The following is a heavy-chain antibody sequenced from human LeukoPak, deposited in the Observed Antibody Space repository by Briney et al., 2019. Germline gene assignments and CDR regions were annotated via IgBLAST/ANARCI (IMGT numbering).Heavy chain of an antibody. D-gene: IGHD1-1*01. CDR3: AKRGNPTVGHHYLDV. J-gene: IGHJ6*03. V-gene: IGHV3-23*01. Sequence: PGGSLRLSCAASGFTFSSYAIYWVRQAPGKGLEWVSGISGSGGITYFADPVKGRFTISRDNSKNTLYLQMNSLSAEDTAVYYCAKRGNPTVGHHYLDVWGKGTTVSVSS. CDR1: GFTFSSYA. CDR2: ISGSGGIT.